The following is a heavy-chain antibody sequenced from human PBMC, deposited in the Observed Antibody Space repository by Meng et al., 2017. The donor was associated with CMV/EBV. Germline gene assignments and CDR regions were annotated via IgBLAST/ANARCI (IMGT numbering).Heavy chain of an antibody. J-gene: IGHJ3*02. V-gene: IGHV1-2*02. CDR1: GGTFSSYA. CDR2: INPNSGGT. CDR3: ARSRSGPPLHDAFDI. D-gene: IGHD2-15*01. Sequence: ASVKVSCKASGGTFSSYAISWVRQAPGQGLEWMGWINPNSGGTNYAQKFQGRVTMTRDTSISTAYMELSSLRSEDTAVYYCARSRSGPPLHDAFDIWGQGTMVTVSS.